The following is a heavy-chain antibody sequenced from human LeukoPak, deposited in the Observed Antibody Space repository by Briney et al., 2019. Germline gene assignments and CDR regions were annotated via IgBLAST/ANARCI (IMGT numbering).Heavy chain of an antibody. Sequence: SVKVSCKASGGTFSSYAISWVRQAPGQGLEWMGRIIPILGIANYAQKFQGRVTITADKSTSTAYMELSSLRSEDTAVYYCARDFSPLWVGGVITHTGAYWGQGTLVTVSS. J-gene: IGHJ4*02. CDR1: GGTFSSYA. CDR2: IIPILGIA. D-gene: IGHD3-16*02. V-gene: IGHV1-69*04. CDR3: ARDFSPLWVGGVITHTGAY.